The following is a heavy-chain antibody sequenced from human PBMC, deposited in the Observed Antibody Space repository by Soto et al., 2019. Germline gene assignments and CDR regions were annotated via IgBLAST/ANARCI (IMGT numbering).Heavy chain of an antibody. D-gene: IGHD3-16*01. V-gene: IGHV1-3*01. CDR1: GYTFTSYA. J-gene: IGHJ6*03. CDR2: INAGNGNT. CDR3: ARDLGGEYYYYYYMDV. Sequence: ASVKVSCKASGYTFTSYAMHWVRQAPGQRLEWMGWINAGNGNTKYSQKFQGRVTITRDTSASTAYMELSSLRSEDTAVYYCARDLGGEYYYYYYMDVWGKGTTVTVSS.